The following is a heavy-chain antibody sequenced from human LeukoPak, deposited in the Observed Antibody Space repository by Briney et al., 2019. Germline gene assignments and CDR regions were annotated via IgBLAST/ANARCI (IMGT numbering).Heavy chain of an antibody. CDR1: GGSISSYY. CDR3: ARDSPGLDAFDI. J-gene: IGHJ3*02. CDR2: IYYSGST. V-gene: IGHV4-59*01. Sequence: SGTLSLTCTVSGGSISSYYWSWIRQPPGKGLEWIGYIYYSGSTNYNPSLKSRVTISVDTSKNQFSLKLSSVTAADTAVYYCARDSPGLDAFDIWGQGTMVTVSS.